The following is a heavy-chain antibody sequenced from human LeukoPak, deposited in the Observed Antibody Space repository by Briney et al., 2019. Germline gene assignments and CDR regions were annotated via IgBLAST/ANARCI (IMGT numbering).Heavy chain of an antibody. Sequence: GGSLRLSCAASGFTFDDYAMHWVRQAPGKGLEWVSGISWNSGSIGYADSVKGRFTISRDNAKNSLYLQMNGLRAEDMALYYCAKGYYYDSSGYYHDAFDIWGQGTMVTVSS. CDR1: GFTFDDYA. D-gene: IGHD3-22*01. V-gene: IGHV3-9*03. J-gene: IGHJ3*02. CDR2: ISWNSGSI. CDR3: AKGYYYDSSGYYHDAFDI.